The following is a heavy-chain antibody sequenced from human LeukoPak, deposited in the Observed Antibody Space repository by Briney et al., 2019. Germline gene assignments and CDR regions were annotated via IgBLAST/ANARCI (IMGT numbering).Heavy chain of an antibody. J-gene: IGHJ4*02. V-gene: IGHV1-8*01. Sequence: GASVKVSCKASGYTFTSYDINWVRQATGQGLEWMGWMNPNSGNTGYAQKFQGRVTMTRSTSISTAYMELSSLRSEDTAVYYCARGQGYSGYQDYWGQGTLVTVSS. CDR1: GYTFTSYD. D-gene: IGHD5-12*01. CDR3: ARGQGYSGYQDY. CDR2: MNPNSGNT.